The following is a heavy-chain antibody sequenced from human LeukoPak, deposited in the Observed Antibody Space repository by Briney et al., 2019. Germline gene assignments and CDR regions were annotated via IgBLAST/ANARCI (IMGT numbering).Heavy chain of an antibody. D-gene: IGHD3-9*01. Sequence: ASVKVSCKASGYTFIDYFVHWVRQAPGQGLEWMGWINPKSGGANYAQNFQGRVSMTRDTSISAAYLEVSGLRSDGTAVYYCARALRTDILTTDYWGQGTLVTVSS. CDR3: ARALRTDILTTDY. V-gene: IGHV1-2*02. CDR2: INPKSGGA. J-gene: IGHJ4*02. CDR1: GYTFIDYF.